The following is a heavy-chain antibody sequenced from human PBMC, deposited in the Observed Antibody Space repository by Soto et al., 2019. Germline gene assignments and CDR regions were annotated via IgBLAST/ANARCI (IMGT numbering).Heavy chain of an antibody. CDR2: INHSGST. D-gene: IGHD3-9*01. J-gene: IGHJ4*02. V-gene: IGHV4-34*01. Sequence: ETLSLTCAVYGGSFSGYYWSWIRQPPGKGLEWIGEINHSGSTNYNPSLKSRVTISVDTSKNQFSLKLSSVTAADTAVYYCARAGYDILTGPKFDYWGQGTLVTVSS. CDR3: ARAGYDILTGPKFDY. CDR1: GGSFSGYY.